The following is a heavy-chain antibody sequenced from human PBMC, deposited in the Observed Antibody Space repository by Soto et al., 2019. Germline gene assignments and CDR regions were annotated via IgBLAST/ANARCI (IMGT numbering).Heavy chain of an antibody. V-gene: IGHV3-15*07. CDR1: GFTFSNAW. Sequence: PGGSLRLSCAASGFTFSNAWMNWVRQAPGKGLEWVGRIKSKTDGGTTDYAAPVKGRFTISRDDSKNTLYLQMNSLKTEDTAVYYCSSENGYDYYYYYNMDVWGQGTTVTVSS. J-gene: IGHJ6*02. CDR2: IKSKTDGGTT. CDR3: SSENGYDYYYYYNMDV. D-gene: IGHD5-12*01.